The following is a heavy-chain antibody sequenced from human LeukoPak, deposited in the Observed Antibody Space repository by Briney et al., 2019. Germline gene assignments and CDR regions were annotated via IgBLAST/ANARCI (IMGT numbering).Heavy chain of an antibody. V-gene: IGHV1-18*04. Sequence: ASVKVSCKASGYTFTSYGISWVRQAPGQGLEWMGWISAYNGNTNYAQKLQGRVTMTTDTSTSTAYMELRSLRSDDTAVYCCASFGGYSSSWRDFDYWGQGTLVTVSS. J-gene: IGHJ4*02. CDR3: ASFGGYSSSWRDFDY. CDR2: ISAYNGNT. CDR1: GYTFTSYG. D-gene: IGHD6-13*01.